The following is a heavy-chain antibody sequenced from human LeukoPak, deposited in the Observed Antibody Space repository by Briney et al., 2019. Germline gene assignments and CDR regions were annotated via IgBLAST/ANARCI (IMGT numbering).Heavy chain of an antibody. Sequence: ASVKVSCKASGYTFTSYYSNCVRQATGQGLELMGWMNPNSGNTGYAQKFQGRVTMTRNTSISTAYMELSSLRSEDTAVYYCARFYGSGSYYKLDAFDIWGQGTMVTVSS. CDR1: GYTFTSYY. J-gene: IGHJ3*02. V-gene: IGHV1-8*01. D-gene: IGHD3-10*01. CDR3: ARFYGSGSYYKLDAFDI. CDR2: MNPNSGNT.